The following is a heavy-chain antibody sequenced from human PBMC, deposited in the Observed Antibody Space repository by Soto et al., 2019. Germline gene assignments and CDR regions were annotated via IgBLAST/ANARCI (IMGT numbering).Heavy chain of an antibody. Sequence: QVQLVQSGAEVKKPGSSVKVSCKASGGTFTSYTINWVRQAPGQGLEWMGRIIPILDTANYAQKFQGRVTVTADKSTGTAFMELTSLRSEDTAVYYCARGVTDATSGAHWGQGTLVTVPS. J-gene: IGHJ4*02. CDR2: IIPILDTA. V-gene: IGHV1-69*08. CDR3: ARGVTDATSGAH. D-gene: IGHD1-26*01. CDR1: GGTFTSYT.